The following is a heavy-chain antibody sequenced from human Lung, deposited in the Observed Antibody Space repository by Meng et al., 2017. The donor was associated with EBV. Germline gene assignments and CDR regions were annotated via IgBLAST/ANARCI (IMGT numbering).Heavy chain of an antibody. Sequence: QGGLNEPGPGLVKPSGTLSLPCAVSGGSISSSDWWSWVRQPPGKGLEWIGKIYHSGITIYNPSLKSRVTMSVDNSKNQFSLKLNSMTAADTAVYYCARDPTGGEDHQRVWGQGTLVTVSS. V-gene: IGHV4-4*02. CDR1: GGSISSSDW. CDR2: IYHSGIT. D-gene: IGHD1-14*01. CDR3: ARDPTGGEDHQRV. J-gene: IGHJ4*02.